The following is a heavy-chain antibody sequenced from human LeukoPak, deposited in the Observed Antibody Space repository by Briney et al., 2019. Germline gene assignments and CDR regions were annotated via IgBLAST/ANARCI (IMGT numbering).Heavy chain of an antibody. CDR1: GFTFSNYN. CDR2: ISSSSGHI. V-gene: IGHV3-21*01. D-gene: IGHD6-25*01. Sequence: PGGSLRLSCAASGFTFSNYNMNWVRQAPGKGLEWVSSISSSSGHIHYADSVKGRFTISRDTANNTLYLQMNSLRDEDTAVYYCARDPGTAADPYFYYWGEGSLVTASS. J-gene: IGHJ4*02. CDR3: ARDPGTAADPYFYY.